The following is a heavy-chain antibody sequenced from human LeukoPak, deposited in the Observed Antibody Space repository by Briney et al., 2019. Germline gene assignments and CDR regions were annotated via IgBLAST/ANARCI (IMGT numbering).Heavy chain of an antibody. CDR3: AKDFWSGYYRMYNFDY. CDR1: GFTFSSYG. V-gene: IGHV3-30*18. D-gene: IGHD3-3*01. Sequence: GRSLRLSCAASGFTFSSYGMHWVRQAPGKGLEWVAVISYDGSNKYYADSVKGRFTISRDNSKNTLYLQMNSLRAEDTAVYYCAKDFWSGYYRMYNFDYWGQGTLVTVSS. CDR2: ISYDGSNK. J-gene: IGHJ4*02.